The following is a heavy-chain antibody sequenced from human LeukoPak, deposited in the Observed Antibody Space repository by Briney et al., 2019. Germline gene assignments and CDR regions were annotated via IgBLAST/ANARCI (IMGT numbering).Heavy chain of an antibody. D-gene: IGHD1-26*01. J-gene: IGHJ5*02. Sequence: PSETLSLTCTVSGGSISRSSYYWGWLRQPPGKGLEWIGSIYYSGSTYYNPSLKSRVTISLDTSKNQFSLKLSSVTAADTAVYHCARAMVGATRGFDPWGQGALVTVSS. V-gene: IGHV4-39*01. CDR3: ARAMVGATRGFDP. CDR2: IYYSGST. CDR1: GGSISRSSYY.